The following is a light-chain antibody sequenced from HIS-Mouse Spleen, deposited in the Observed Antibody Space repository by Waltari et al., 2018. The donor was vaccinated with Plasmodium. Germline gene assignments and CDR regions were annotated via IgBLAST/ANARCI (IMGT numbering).Light chain of an antibody. V-gene: IGKV3-15*01. Sequence: EIVMTQSPATLSVSPGDRATLSCRASQSVSSNLAWYQQKPGQAPRLLIDGASTRATGIPARFRGSGSGTEFTLTISSLQSEDFAVYYCQQYNNWSFTFGPGTKVDIK. CDR3: QQYNNWSFT. CDR2: GAS. CDR1: QSVSSN. J-gene: IGKJ3*01.